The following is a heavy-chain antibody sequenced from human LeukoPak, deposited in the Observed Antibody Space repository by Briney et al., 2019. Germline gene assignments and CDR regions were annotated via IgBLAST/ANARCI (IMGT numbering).Heavy chain of an antibody. J-gene: IGHJ3*02. D-gene: IGHD2-2*01. V-gene: IGHV3-74*01. CDR3: ARSSAREYCSSATCYLIGAFDI. CDR2: ITSNVGST. CDR1: GFAFSIYW. Sequence: GGSLRLSCAASGFAFSIYWMHCVRHAPEEGLVWVSRITSNVGSTSYADSVKGRFTISRDTAKNSMYLQINSLRAEDTALYYCARSSAREYCSSATCYLIGAFDIWGQGTMVTVSS.